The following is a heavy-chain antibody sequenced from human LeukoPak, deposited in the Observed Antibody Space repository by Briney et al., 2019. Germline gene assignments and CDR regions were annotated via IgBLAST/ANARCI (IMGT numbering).Heavy chain of an antibody. V-gene: IGHV3-23*01. D-gene: IGHD1-14*01. Sequence: PGGSLRLSCAASGLSFGFYAMSWVRQARGKGLEWVSSISGGGAGTYYADSVRGRFTISRDNSKNTLYLQMDSLRAEDTALYYCAKDFVRYNIQFDYWGQGALVTVSS. CDR1: GLSFGFYA. CDR3: AKDFVRYNIQFDY. CDR2: ISGGGAGT. J-gene: IGHJ4*02.